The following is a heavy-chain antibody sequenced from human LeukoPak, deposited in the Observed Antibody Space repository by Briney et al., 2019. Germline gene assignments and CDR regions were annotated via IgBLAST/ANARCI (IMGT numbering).Heavy chain of an antibody. CDR1: GGSFSGYY. CDR2: INHSGST. Sequence: KPSETLSLTCAVYGGSFSGYYWSWIRQPPGKGLEWIGEINHSGSTNYNPSLKSRVTISVDTSKNQFSLKLSSVTAADTAVYYCARGRGRSYYYYGMDVWGQGTTVTVSS. D-gene: IGHD3-10*01. J-gene: IGHJ6*02. V-gene: IGHV4-34*01. CDR3: ARGRGRSYYYYGMDV.